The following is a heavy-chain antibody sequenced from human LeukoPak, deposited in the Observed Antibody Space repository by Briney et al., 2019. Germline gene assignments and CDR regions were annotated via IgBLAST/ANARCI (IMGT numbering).Heavy chain of an antibody. CDR2: IYSGGST. Sequence: QPGGSLRLSCAASGFTVSSNYMSWLRQAPGKGLEWVSVIYSGGSTYYADSVKGRFTISGDNSKNTLYLQMNSLRAEDTAVYYCARDQIGGATGFDPWDQGTLVTVSS. D-gene: IGHD1-26*01. CDR3: ARDQIGGATGFDP. CDR1: GFTVSSNY. J-gene: IGHJ5*02. V-gene: IGHV3-53*01.